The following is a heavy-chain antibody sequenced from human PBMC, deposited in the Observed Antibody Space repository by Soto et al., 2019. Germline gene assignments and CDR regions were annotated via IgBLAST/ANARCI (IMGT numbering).Heavy chain of an antibody. V-gene: IGHV3-30-3*01. CDR3: ARDDRFFIGGSCYLEN. CDR1: GVAFCKKK. J-gene: IGHJ4*03. D-gene: IGHD2-15*01. CDR2: IAYGESHQ. Sequence: GVAFCKKKMDSVCRAAGKGLEWVEIIAYGESHQYYTDSLMGRFTISRDNSKNTLYLQMNSLRAQDAVLFYCARDDRFFIGGSCYLENWC.